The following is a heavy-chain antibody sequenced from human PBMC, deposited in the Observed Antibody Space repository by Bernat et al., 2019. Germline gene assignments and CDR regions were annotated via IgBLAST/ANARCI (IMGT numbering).Heavy chain of an antibody. V-gene: IGHV3-53*05. CDR2: IYSGGST. CDR3: AVCTVTTGMDAFDI. CDR1: GFTVSSNY. Sequence: EVQLVETGGGLIQPGGSLRLSCAASGFTVSSNYMSWVRQAPGKGLEWVSVIYSGGSTYYADSVKGRFTISRDNSKNTLYLQMNSLRAEDTAVYYWAVCTVTTGMDAFDIWGQGTMVTVSS. D-gene: IGHD4-17*01. J-gene: IGHJ3*02.